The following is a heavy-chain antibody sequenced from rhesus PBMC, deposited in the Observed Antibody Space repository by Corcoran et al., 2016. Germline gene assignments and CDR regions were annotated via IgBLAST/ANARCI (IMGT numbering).Heavy chain of an antibody. D-gene: IGHD2-15*01. CDR1: GGPIRGYY. J-gene: IGHJ4*01. Sequence: QVQLQESGPGPVKPSETLSLTCAVSGGPIRGYYWNWIRQPPGKGLEWIGYIGGSSGNTLYTPSLKSRVTISTDTSKNQFSLKLTSVTAADTAVYYCVRNPAGGCGSTYCPYYFDYWGQGVLVTVSS. CDR2: IGGSSGNT. V-gene: IGHV4-165*02. CDR3: VRNPAGGCGSTYCPYYFDY.